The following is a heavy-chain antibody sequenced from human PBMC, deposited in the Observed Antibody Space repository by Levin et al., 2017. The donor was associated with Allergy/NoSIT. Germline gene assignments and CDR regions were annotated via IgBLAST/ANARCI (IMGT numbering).Heavy chain of an antibody. J-gene: IGHJ4*02. CDR1: GFTFSSYA. CDR3: ARDQVGSSWTLDD. Sequence: PGGSLRLSCAASGFTFSSYAMSWVRQAPGKGLEFVSAINPSGGSTYYADSAKGRFTISRDNSKNTLNLQMNSLRAEDTALYYCARDQVGSSWTLDDWGQGTLVTVSS. D-gene: IGHD6-13*01. V-gene: IGHV3-23*01. CDR2: INPSGGST.